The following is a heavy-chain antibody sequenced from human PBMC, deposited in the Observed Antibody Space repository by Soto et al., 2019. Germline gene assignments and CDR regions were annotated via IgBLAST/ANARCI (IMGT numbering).Heavy chain of an antibody. J-gene: IGHJ4*02. CDR2: ISYDGSNK. D-gene: IGHD6-13*01. Sequence: GGSLRLSCAASGFTFSSYGMHWVRQAPGKGLEWVAVISYDGSNKYYADSVKGRFTISRDNSKNTLYLQMNSLRAEDTAVYYCAKEKGQLATVFDYWGQGTLVTVSS. V-gene: IGHV3-30*18. CDR3: AKEKGQLATVFDY. CDR1: GFTFSSYG.